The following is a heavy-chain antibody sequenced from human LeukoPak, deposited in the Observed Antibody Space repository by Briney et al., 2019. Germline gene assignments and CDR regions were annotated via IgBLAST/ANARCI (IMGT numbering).Heavy chain of an antibody. V-gene: IGHV1-18*04. D-gene: IGHD2-15*01. CDR3: ARDIGVGCSGGSCYLIDY. J-gene: IGHJ4*02. CDR2: ISAYNGNT. Sequence: ASVKVSCKASGYTFTSYYMHWVRQAPGQGLEWMGWISAYNGNTNYAQKLQGRVTMTTDTSTSTAYMELRSLRSDDTAVYYCARDIGVGCSGGSCYLIDYWGQGTLVTVSS. CDR1: GYTFTSYY.